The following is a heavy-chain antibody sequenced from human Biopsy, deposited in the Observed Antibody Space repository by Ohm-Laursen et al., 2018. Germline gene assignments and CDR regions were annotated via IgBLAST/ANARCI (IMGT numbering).Heavy chain of an antibody. J-gene: IGHJ5*02. Sequence: SQTLSLTCSVSGGSIISYYWTWIRQPPGKGLEWIGHVYNGGITNYNPSLKSRVTISKDTSKNQFSLQLNSVTAADTAVYYCARTPRDSFWSGSYKRGLWFDPWGRGTLVIVSS. D-gene: IGHD3-3*01. CDR2: VYNGGIT. V-gene: IGHV4-59*01. CDR3: ARTPRDSFWSGSYKRGLWFDP. CDR1: GGSIISYY.